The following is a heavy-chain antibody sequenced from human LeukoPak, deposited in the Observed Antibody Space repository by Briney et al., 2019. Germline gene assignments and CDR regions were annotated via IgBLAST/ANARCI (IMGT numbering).Heavy chain of an antibody. CDR3: ARQTYYDSSGSDY. V-gene: IGHV5-51*01. Sequence: GESLKISCKGSGYSFTNYWIGWVRQMSGKGLEWMGIIYPGDSKTIYSPSFQGQVTISADKSISTAYLQWSSLKASDTAMYYCARQTYYDSSGSDYWGQGTLVTVSS. J-gene: IGHJ4*02. CDR1: GYSFTNYW. D-gene: IGHD3-22*01. CDR2: IYPGDSKT.